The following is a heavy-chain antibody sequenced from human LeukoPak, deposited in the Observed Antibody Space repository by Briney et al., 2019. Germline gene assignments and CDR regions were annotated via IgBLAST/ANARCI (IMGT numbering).Heavy chain of an antibody. V-gene: IGHV1-2*02. CDR2: INPESGGT. Sequence: ASVKVSCKASGYTFTRYYINWVRQAPGQGLEWMGWINPESGGTNYAQQFQGRVTMTRDTSISTVYMDLRRLRSNDTAMYYCVREATAGKWFDTWGQGTLVIVSS. CDR3: VREATAGKWFDT. J-gene: IGHJ5*02. CDR1: GYTFTRYY.